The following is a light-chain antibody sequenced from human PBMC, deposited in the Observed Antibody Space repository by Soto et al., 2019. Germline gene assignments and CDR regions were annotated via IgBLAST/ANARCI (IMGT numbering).Light chain of an antibody. Sequence: EVMLSQSPSALSLSTGERATLSCRASQSVSSYLAWYQQKPGQAPRLLIYDASNRATGIPARFSGSGSGTDFTLTISSLEPEDFAVYYCQQRSNWPLITFGQGTRLAIK. J-gene: IGKJ5*01. CDR3: QQRSNWPLIT. V-gene: IGKV3-11*01. CDR1: QSVSSY. CDR2: DAS.